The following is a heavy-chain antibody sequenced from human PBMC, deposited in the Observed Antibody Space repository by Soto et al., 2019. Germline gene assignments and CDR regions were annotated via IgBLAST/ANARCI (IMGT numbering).Heavy chain of an antibody. V-gene: IGHV1-3*05. CDR2: INAGNGNT. Sequence: QVQLVQSGAEEKKPGASVKVSCKASGYTFTSYAMHWVRQAPGQRLERMGWINAGNGNTKYSQKFQDRVTITRDTAASTADMELSSRISEDTAVYYCARDASYYGMDVWGQGTTVTVSS. J-gene: IGHJ6*02. CDR1: GYTFTSYA. CDR3: ARDASYYGMDV.